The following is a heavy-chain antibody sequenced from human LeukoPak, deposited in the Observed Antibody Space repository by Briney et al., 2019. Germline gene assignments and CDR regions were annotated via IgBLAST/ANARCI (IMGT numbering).Heavy chain of an antibody. CDR2: ISSSSSTI. Sequence: GGSLRLSCAASGFTFSSYSMNWVRQAPGKGLEWVSYISSSSSTIYYADSVKGRFTISRDNAKNSLYLQMNSLRAEDTAVYYCARDRGPYGGYNDYWGQGTLVTVSS. D-gene: IGHD5-12*01. J-gene: IGHJ4*02. CDR1: GFTFSSYS. CDR3: ARDRGPYGGYNDY. V-gene: IGHV3-48*01.